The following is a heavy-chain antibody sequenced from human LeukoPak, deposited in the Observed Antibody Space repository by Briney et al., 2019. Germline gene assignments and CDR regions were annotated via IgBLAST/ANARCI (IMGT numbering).Heavy chain of an antibody. CDR1: GFTFSSYS. Sequence: GGSLRLSCAASGFTFSSYSMNWVRQAPGKGLEWVSYISSSSNIYHADSVKGRFTISRDNAKNSLYLQMNSLRAEDTGVYYCARGTGHFDYWGQGTLVTVSS. V-gene: IGHV3-48*01. CDR2: ISSSSNI. J-gene: IGHJ4*02. CDR3: ARGTGHFDY.